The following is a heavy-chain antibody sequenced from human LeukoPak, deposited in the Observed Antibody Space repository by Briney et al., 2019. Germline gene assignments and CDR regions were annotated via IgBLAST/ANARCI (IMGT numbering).Heavy chain of an antibody. J-gene: IGHJ4*02. CDR1: GGSISSYY. Sequence: PSETLSLTCTVSGGSISSYYWSWIRQPAGKGLEWIGRIYTNGSTNYNPSLKSRVTMSVDTSKNQFSLKLSSVTAADTAVYYCARDLSSIAAAGTALDYWGQGTLVTVSS. CDR3: ARDLSSIAAAGTALDY. CDR2: IYTNGST. D-gene: IGHD6-13*01. V-gene: IGHV4-4*07.